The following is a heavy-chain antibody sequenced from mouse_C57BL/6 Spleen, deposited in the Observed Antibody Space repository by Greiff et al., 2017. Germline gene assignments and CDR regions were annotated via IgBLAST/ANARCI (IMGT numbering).Heavy chain of an antibody. CDR3: ARLDYDYDLYYFDY. CDR1: GFTFSSYG. V-gene: IGHV5-6*01. CDR2: ISSGGSYT. J-gene: IGHJ2*01. Sequence: EVHLVESGGDLVKPGGSLKLSCAASGFTFSSYGMSWVRQTPAKRLEWVATISSGGSYTYYPDSVKGRFTISRDNAKNTLYLQMSSLKSEDTAMYYCARLDYDYDLYYFDYWGQGTTLTVSS. D-gene: IGHD2-4*01.